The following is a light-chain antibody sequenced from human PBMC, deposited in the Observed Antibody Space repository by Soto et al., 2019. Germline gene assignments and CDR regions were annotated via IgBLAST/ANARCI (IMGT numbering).Light chain of an antibody. CDR2: GAS. J-gene: IGKJ1*01. Sequence: EIVLTQSPGTLSLSPGERATLSCRASQSVSSSYLAWYQQKPGQAPRLLIYGASSRATGIPDRFRGGGSETDFPRTSSRLEPEDSAVYYCQQYGSSSWTFGQGTKVEI. V-gene: IGKV3-20*01. CDR3: QQYGSSSWT. CDR1: QSVSSSY.